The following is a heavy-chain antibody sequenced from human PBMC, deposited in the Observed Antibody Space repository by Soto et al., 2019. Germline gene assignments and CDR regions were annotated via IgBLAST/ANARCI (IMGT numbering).Heavy chain of an antibody. J-gene: IGHJ4*02. CDR1: GFTFSDYA. Sequence: VQLVESGGGVVQPGRSLRLSCAASGFTFSDYAMHWVRQAPGKGLEGVAVVSHDGRNTHYADSVKGRFTISRDSYKNTVSLAMTSLRAEDTAVYYCAKGGRQWLVTSDFNYWGQGALVTVSS. V-gene: IGHV3-30*18. CDR2: VSHDGRNT. CDR3: AKGGRQWLVTSDFNY. D-gene: IGHD6-19*01.